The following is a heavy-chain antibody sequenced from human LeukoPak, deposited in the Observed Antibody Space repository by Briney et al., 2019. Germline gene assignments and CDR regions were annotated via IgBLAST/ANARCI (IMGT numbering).Heavy chain of an antibody. CDR1: GFTFSSYA. CDR2: ISYDGSNK. Sequence: GRSLRLSCAASGFTFSSYAMHWVRQAPGKGLEWVAVISYDGSNKYYADSVKGRITISRDNSKNTLYLQMNSLRAEDTAVYYCAREMGGVYSGYDLWDYWGQGTLVTVSS. J-gene: IGHJ4*02. V-gene: IGHV3-30-3*01. CDR3: AREMGGVYSGYDLWDY. D-gene: IGHD5-12*01.